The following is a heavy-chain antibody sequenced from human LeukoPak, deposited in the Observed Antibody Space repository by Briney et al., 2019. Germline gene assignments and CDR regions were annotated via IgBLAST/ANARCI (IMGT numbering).Heavy chain of an antibody. CDR1: GYTFTSYG. CDR3: ASLREDVEAVAAPPGTGSMDV. CDR2: ISAYNGNT. Sequence: GASVKVSCKASGYTFTSYGISWVRQAPGQGLEWMGWISAYNGNTNYAQKLQGRVTMTTDTSTSTAYMELRSLRSDDTAVYYCASLREDVEAVAAPPGTGSMDVWGQGTTVTVSS. V-gene: IGHV1-18*01. D-gene: IGHD6-19*01. J-gene: IGHJ6*02.